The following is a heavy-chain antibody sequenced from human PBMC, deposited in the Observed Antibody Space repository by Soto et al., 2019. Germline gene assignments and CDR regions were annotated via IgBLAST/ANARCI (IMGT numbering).Heavy chain of an antibody. Sequence: GASVKVSCKASGYTFTSYYMHWVRQAPGQGLEWMGIINPSGGSTSYAQKFQGRVTMTRDTSTSTVYMELSSLRSEDTAVYYCARALEPPGSYDAFDIWGQGTMVTVSS. CDR3: ARALEPPGSYDAFDI. D-gene: IGHD1-1*01. CDR2: INPSGGST. J-gene: IGHJ3*02. CDR1: GYTFTSYY. V-gene: IGHV1-46*03.